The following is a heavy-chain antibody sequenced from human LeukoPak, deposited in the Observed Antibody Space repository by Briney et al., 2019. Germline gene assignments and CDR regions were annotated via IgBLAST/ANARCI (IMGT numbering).Heavy chain of an antibody. Sequence: GASVKVSCKASGYSFTSYAISWVRQAPGQGLEWMGGIIPIFGTANYAQKFQGRVTITADESTSTAYMELSSLRSEDTAVYYCARVYSSSWSHFGYWGQGTLVTVSS. CDR1: GYSFTSYA. D-gene: IGHD6-13*01. J-gene: IGHJ4*02. V-gene: IGHV1-69*13. CDR3: ARVYSSSWSHFGY. CDR2: IIPIFGTA.